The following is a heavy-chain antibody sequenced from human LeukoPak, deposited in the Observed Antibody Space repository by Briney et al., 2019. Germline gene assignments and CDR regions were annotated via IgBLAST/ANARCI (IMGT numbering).Heavy chain of an antibody. J-gene: IGHJ4*02. CDR1: GYTFTSYG. CDR2: INTNTGNP. Sequence: ASVKVSCKASGYTFTSYGMNWVRRAPGQGLEWMGWINTNTGNPTYAQGFTGRFVFSLDTSVSTTYLQISSLEAEDTAVYYCARQGPGYCGSTRCYGIGHWGQGTLVTVSS. V-gene: IGHV7-4-1*02. D-gene: IGHD2-2*01. CDR3: ARQGPGYCGSTRCYGIGH.